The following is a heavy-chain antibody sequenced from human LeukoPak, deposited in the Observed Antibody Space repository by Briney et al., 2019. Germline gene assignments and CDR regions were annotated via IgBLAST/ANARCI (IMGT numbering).Heavy chain of an antibody. J-gene: IGHJ4*02. CDR1: GFTFSSYG. CDR2: IWYDGSSK. CDR3: ARDFELSH. Sequence: GRSLRLSCAASGFTFSSYGMHWVRPAPGKGLEWVALIWYDGSSKHYADSVRGRFTISRDNSKNTLYLQMNSLRAEDTAVYYCARDFELSHWGQGTLVTVSS. D-gene: IGHD3-16*02. V-gene: IGHV3-33*01.